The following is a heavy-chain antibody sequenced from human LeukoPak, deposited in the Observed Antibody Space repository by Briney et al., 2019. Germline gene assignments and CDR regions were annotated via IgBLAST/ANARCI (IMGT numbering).Heavy chain of an antibody. CDR2: INHSGST. D-gene: IGHD6-13*01. V-gene: IGHV4-34*01. J-gene: IGHJ4*02. CDR3: ARAGSSSWYLYY. Sequence: PSETLSLTCAVYGGSFRGYYWSWIRQPPGKGLEWIGEINHSGSTNYNPSLKSRVTISVDTSKNQFSLKLSSVTAADTAVYYCARAGSSSWYLYYWGQGTLVTVSS. CDR1: GGSFRGYY.